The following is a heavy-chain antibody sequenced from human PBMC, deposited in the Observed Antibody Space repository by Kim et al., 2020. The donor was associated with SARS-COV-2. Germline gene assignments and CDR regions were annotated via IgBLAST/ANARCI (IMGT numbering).Heavy chain of an antibody. Sequence: GGSLRLSCEASGFTFSQAWMNWVRQAPGKGLEWVGRIKSKSDGGATDYIAPVKCRLTISRDDSKNTLYLQMNSLKIEDTAVYYCTPNPMYGSGSYYPPRLDYWGQGILLTVSS. D-gene: IGHD3-10*01. CDR1: GFTFSQAW. CDR3: TPNPMYGSGSYYPPRLDY. J-gene: IGHJ4*02. CDR2: IKSKSDGGAT. V-gene: IGHV3-15*01.